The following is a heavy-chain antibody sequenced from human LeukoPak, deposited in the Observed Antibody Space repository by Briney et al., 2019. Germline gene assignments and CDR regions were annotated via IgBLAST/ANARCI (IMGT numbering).Heavy chain of an antibody. J-gene: IGHJ3*02. V-gene: IGHV1-18*01. Sequence: VASEKVSCKASGYTFTSCGISWVRQAPGQGLEWMGWISAYNGNTNYAQKLQGRVTMTTDTSTSTAYMELRSLRSGDTAVYYCARVGNFPGRDPFSAFDIWGQGTMVTVSS. CDR2: ISAYNGNT. D-gene: IGHD4-23*01. CDR1: GYTFTSCG. CDR3: ARVGNFPGRDPFSAFDI.